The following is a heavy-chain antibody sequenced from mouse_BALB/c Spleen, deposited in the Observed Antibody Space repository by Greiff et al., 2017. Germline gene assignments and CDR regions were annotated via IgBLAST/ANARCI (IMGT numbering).Heavy chain of an antibody. CDR1: GYTFTSYW. CDR2: INPSNGGT. Sequence: QVQLQQPGAELVKPGASVKLSCKASGYTFTSYWMHWVKRRPGQGFEWIGEINPSNGGTNYNEKFKRKATLTVDKSSSTAYMQLSSLTSEDSAVYYCTFGGFCYGYDGEGWFAYWGQGTLVTVSA. V-gene: IGHV1S16*01. CDR3: TFGGFCYGYDGEGWFAY. J-gene: IGHJ3*01. D-gene: IGHD2-2*01.